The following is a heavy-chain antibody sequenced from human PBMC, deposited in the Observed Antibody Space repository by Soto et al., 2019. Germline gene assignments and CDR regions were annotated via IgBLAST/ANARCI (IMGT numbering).Heavy chain of an antibody. D-gene: IGHD2-2*01. V-gene: IGHV1-69*13. CDR3: ARGGCSSTSCYDPNWFDP. CDR1: GGTFSSYA. J-gene: IGHJ5*02. Sequence: SVKVSCKASGGTFSSYAISWVRQAPGQGLEWMGGIIPIFGTANYAQKFQGRVTITADESTSTAYMELSSLRSEDTAVYYCARGGCSSTSCYDPNWFDPWGQGTLVTVSS. CDR2: IIPIFGTA.